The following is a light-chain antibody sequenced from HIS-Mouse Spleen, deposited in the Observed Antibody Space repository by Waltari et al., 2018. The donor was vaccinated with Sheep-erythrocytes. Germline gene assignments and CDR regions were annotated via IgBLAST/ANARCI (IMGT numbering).Light chain of an antibody. Sequence: QSALTQPRSVSGSPGQSVTISCTGNSSDVGGYNYVSWYQQHPGKAPKLMIYDGSKRPSGVPDRFSGSKSGNTASLTISGLQAEDEADYYCCSYAGSYNHVFATGTKVTVL. CDR1: SSDVGGYNY. V-gene: IGLV2-11*01. CDR2: DGS. J-gene: IGLJ1*01. CDR3: CSYAGSYNHV.